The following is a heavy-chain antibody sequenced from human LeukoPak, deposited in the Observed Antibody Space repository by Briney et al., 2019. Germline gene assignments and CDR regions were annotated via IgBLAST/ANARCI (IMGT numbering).Heavy chain of an antibody. CDR2: ISYDGSDK. V-gene: IGHV3-30*04. J-gene: IGHJ4*02. CDR3: ARVFSGSLGPRGALGY. Sequence: GGSLRLSRAASGFTFSSYAIHWVRQAPGKGLERVAIISYDGSDKYYADSVKGRFTISRDNSKNTLYLQMNSLRGEDTAVYYCARVFSGSLGPRGALGYWGQGTLVTVSS. D-gene: IGHD1-26*01. CDR1: GFTFSSYA.